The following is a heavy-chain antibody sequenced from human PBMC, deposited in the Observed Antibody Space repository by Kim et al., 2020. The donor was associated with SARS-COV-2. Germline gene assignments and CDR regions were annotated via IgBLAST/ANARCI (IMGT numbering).Heavy chain of an antibody. J-gene: IGHJ4*02. CDR3: VRDYGDSPLDY. CDR2: IRSKTYGETT. V-gene: IGHV3-49*03. D-gene: IGHD2-21*01. Sequence: GGSLRLSCTASGFAFVDYAMSWFRQAPGKGLEWIGFIRSKTYGETTEYGTSMEGRFTISRDDSQNIVYLQMNSLTTEDTGIYYCVRDYGDSPLDYWGQGTLVTVSS. CDR1: GFAFVDYA.